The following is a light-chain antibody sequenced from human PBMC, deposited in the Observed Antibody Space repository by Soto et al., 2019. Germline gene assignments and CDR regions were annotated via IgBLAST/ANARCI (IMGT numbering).Light chain of an antibody. V-gene: IGKV3-15*01. CDR2: VTS. CDR3: QQYNNWPYT. Sequence: EIVMTQSPATLSVSPGEGATLSCRASQSVSSNLAWYQQKPGQAPRLLIYVTSTRATGIPASFSASGSGTEFTLTISSLQSEDFAVYYCQQYNNWPYTFGQGTKLEIK. CDR1: QSVSSN. J-gene: IGKJ2*01.